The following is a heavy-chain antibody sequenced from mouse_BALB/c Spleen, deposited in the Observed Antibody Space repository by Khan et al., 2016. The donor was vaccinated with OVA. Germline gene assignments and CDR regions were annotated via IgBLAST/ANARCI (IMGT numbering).Heavy chain of an antibody. CDR2: IYYSGTI. J-gene: IGHJ1*01. CDR1: GISITTGNYR. D-gene: IGHD1-1*01. V-gene: IGHV3-5*02. Sequence: EVQLQESGPGLVKPSQTVSLTCTVTGISITTGNYRWSWIRQFPGNKLEWIGNIYYSGTISYNPSLTSRTTITNTSSKTQFFLVMNSLTAEDTTTDFCARDYGSLYGNINVWGEGTTVTVSS. CDR3: ARDYGSLYGNINV.